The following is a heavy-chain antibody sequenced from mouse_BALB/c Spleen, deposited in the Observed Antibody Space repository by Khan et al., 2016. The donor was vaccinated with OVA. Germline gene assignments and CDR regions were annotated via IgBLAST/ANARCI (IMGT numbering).Heavy chain of an antibody. V-gene: IGHV6-6*02. Sequence: EVKLEESGGGLVQPGGSMKLSCVASGFTFSNYWMNWVRQSPEEGLEWVAEIRLESHNYATHYAVSVIGRFTISSDDSKSSVYLQLNNLRAEDTAVYYCARNYYGYYFDYWGKGSTLTVSS. D-gene: IGHD1-2*01. CDR3: ARNYYGYYFDY. J-gene: IGHJ2*01. CDR2: IRLESHNYAT. CDR1: GFTFSNYW.